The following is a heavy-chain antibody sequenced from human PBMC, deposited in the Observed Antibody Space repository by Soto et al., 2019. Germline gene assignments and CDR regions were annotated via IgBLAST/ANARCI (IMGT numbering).Heavy chain of an antibody. CDR2: IDWDADK. CDR1: GFSLSTTGMR. V-gene: IGHV2-70*04. D-gene: IGHD6-19*01. J-gene: IGHJ4*02. Sequence: SGPTLVNPTQTLTLTCTLSGFSLSTTGMRVSWIRQPPGKALEWLARIDWDADKFYTTSLKTRLTISKDTSKNQVVLTMTNMDPVDTATYFCARIPGWLQGFDSWGQGTLVTVSS. CDR3: ARIPGWLQGFDS.